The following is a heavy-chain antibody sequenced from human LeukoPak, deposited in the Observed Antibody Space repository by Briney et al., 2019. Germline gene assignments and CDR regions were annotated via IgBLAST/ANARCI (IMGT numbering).Heavy chain of an antibody. D-gene: IGHD6-13*01. V-gene: IGHV4-39*07. J-gene: IGHJ5*02. Sequence: TSETLSLTCTVSGGSISSSSYYWGWIRQPPGKGLEWIGSIYYSGSTYYNPSLKSRVTISVDASKNQFSLKLSSVTAADTAVYYCARGRYGVGSSYFLGFHWFDPWGQGTLVTVSS. CDR1: GGSISSSSYY. CDR3: ARGRYGVGSSYFLGFHWFDP. CDR2: IYYSGST.